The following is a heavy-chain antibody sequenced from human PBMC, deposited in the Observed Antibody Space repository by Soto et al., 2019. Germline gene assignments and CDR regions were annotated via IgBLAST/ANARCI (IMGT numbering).Heavy chain of an antibody. J-gene: IGHJ4*02. CDR2: IIPIFGTA. Sequence: SVKVSCKASGGTFSSYAISWVRQAPGQGLEWMGGIIPIFGTANYAQKFQGRVTITADESTSTAYMELSSLRSEDTAVYYCASPQYDTSGYLDYWGQGTLVPVSS. CDR3: ASPQYDTSGYLDY. D-gene: IGHD3-22*01. CDR1: GGTFSSYA. V-gene: IGHV1-69*13.